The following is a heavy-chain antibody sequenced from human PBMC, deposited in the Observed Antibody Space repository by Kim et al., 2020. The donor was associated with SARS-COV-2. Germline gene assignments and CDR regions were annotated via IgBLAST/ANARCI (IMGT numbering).Heavy chain of an antibody. Sequence: GGSLRLSCAASGFTVSSNYMSWVRQAPGKGLEWVSVIYSGGSTYYADSVKGRFTISRDNSKNTVWLQMNSLKAEDTAVYYCARERSDSIKTLYDFDYWGQGTLVTVSS. V-gene: IGHV3-66*01. CDR1: GFTVSSNY. D-gene: IGHD3-22*01. J-gene: IGHJ4*02. CDR3: ARERSDSIKTLYDFDY. CDR2: IYSGGST.